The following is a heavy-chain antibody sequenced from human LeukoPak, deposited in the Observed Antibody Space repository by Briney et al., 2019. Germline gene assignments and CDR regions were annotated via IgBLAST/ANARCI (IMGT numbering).Heavy chain of an antibody. CDR3: AREGLAVTTLFWFDP. V-gene: IGHV3-23*01. CDR1: GFTSSVYD. Sequence: GGSLRLSCAASGFTSSVYDMNWVRQAPGKGLEWVSGLSGSGDSTYYADSVRGRFTISRDNAKNTLYLQMNSLRAEDTAVYYCAREGLAVTTLFWFDPWGQGTLVTVSS. D-gene: IGHD4-17*01. J-gene: IGHJ5*02. CDR2: LSGSGDST.